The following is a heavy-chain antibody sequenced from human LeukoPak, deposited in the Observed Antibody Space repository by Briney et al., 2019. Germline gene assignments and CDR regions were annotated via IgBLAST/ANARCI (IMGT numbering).Heavy chain of an antibody. J-gene: IGHJ4*02. CDR1: GYTLTELS. CDR3: ATGPDVVPYYYFDY. D-gene: IGHD3-10*02. CDR2: FDPEDGET. V-gene: IGHV1-24*01. Sequence: ASVKVSCKVSGYTLTELSMHWVRQAPGKGLEWMRGFDPEDGETIYAQKFQGRVTMTEDTSTDTAYMELSSLRSEDTAVYYCATGPDVVPYYYFDYWGQGTLVTVSS.